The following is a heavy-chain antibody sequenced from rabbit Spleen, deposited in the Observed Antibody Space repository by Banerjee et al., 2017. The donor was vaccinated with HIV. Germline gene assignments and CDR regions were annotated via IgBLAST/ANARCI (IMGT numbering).Heavy chain of an antibody. J-gene: IGHJ4*01. D-gene: IGHD1-1*01. CDR3: VREASSSGYYSL. CDR1: GFSFSTSYD. V-gene: IGHV1S7*01. Sequence: QLVESGGGLVKPGASLTLICTASGFSFSTSYDICWVRQAPGKGLEWIGYIDNVFGTTYYASWVNGRFTISSDNAQNTVYLQMNSLTAADTATYFCVREASSSGYYSLWGPGTLVTVS. CDR2: IDNVFGTT.